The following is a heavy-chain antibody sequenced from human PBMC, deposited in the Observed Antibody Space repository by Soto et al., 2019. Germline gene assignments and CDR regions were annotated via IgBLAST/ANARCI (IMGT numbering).Heavy chain of an antibody. Sequence: QVQLVQSGAEVKKPGASVKVSCKASGYTFTSYAMHWVRQAPGQRLEWMGWINAGNGNTKYSQKFQGRVTITRDTSASTAYMELSSLRCEDTAVYYYAGSSSWYGDFDYWGQGTLVTISS. CDR2: INAGNGNT. J-gene: IGHJ4*02. V-gene: IGHV1-3*01. D-gene: IGHD6-13*01. CDR3: AGSSSWYGDFDY. CDR1: GYTFTSYA.